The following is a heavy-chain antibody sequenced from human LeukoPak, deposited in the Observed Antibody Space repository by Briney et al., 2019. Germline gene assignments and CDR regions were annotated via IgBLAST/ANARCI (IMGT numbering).Heavy chain of an antibody. CDR1: GGSISSYY. CDR3: ARDALDGVAY. V-gene: IGHV4-59*12. CDR2: IYYSGST. J-gene: IGHJ4*02. Sequence: SETLSLTCTVSGGSISSYYWSWIRQPPGKGLEWIGYIYYSGSTYYNPSLKSRVTISVDTSKNQFSLKLSSVTAADTAVYYCARDALDGVAYWGQGTLVTVSS. D-gene: IGHD2-15*01.